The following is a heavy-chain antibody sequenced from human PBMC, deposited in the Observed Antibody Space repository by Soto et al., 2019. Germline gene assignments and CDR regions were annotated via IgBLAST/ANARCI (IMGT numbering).Heavy chain of an antibody. D-gene: IGHD6-13*01. CDR2: ISYDGSNK. CDR3: AKDGLRSSWYLFDY. CDR1: GFTFSSYG. V-gene: IGHV3-30*18. Sequence: QVQLVESGGGVVQPGRSLRLSCAASGFTFSSYGMHWVRQAPGKGLEWVAVISYDGSNKYYADSVKGRFTISRDNSKNTLYLQMNSLRAEDTAVYYCAKDGLRSSWYLFDYWGQGTLFTVSS. J-gene: IGHJ4*02.